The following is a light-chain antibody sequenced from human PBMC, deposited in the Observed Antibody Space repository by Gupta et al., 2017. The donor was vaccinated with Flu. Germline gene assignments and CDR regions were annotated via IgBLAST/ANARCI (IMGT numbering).Light chain of an antibody. J-gene: IGLJ3*02. CDR1: SSHIGNNY. Sequence: VLTQPPSVSAAPGQQVTLACSGSSSHIGNNYVSWYQQLPGTAPKLLIYDNNKRPSGIPDRFSGSKSGTSATLGITGLQTGDEADYYCGTWDSSLSAGVFGGGTKLTVL. CDR3: GTWDSSLSAGV. V-gene: IGLV1-51*01. CDR2: DNN.